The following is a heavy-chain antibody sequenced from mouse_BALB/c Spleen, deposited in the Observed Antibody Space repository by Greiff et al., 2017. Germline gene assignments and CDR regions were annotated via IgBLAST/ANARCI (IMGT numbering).Heavy chain of an antibody. J-gene: IGHJ4*01. CDR1: GYTFTSYY. Sequence: QVQLKESGAELVKPGASVKLSCKASGYTFTSYYMYWVKQRPGQGLEWIGEINPSNGGTNFNEKFKSKATLTVDKSSSTAYMQLSSLTSEDSAVYYCTRRGDYDEGYAMDYWGQGTSVTVSS. CDR3: TRRGDYDEGYAMDY. CDR2: INPSNGGT. D-gene: IGHD2-4*01. V-gene: IGHV1S81*02.